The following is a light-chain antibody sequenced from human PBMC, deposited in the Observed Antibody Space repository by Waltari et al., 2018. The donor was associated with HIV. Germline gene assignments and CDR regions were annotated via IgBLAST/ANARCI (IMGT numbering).Light chain of an antibody. CDR1: RGIKTY. J-gene: IGKJ4*01. V-gene: IGKV1-33*01. Sequence: DIQMTQSPSSLSASIGDRVTIACQASRGIKTYVNWYQQKPGKAPNLLIYESSNLGRGVPSRFSGGGSGTDFTFTINTLQPEDNATYYCQQYYNLSLTFGGGTKVEI. CDR3: QQYYNLSLT. CDR2: ESS.